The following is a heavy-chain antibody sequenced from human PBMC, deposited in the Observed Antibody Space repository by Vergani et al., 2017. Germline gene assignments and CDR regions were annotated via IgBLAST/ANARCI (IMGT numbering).Heavy chain of an antibody. CDR2: IYYSGST. D-gene: IGHD3/OR15-3a*01. Sequence: QLQLQESGPGLVKPSETLSLTCTVSGGSISSSSYYWGWIRQPPGKGLEWIGSIYYSGSTYYNPSLKSRVTISVDTSKNQFSLKLSSVTAADTAVYYCAKDQAGAMIWRALYFDYWGQGTLVTVSS. J-gene: IGHJ4*02. V-gene: IGHV4-39*07. CDR1: GGSISSSSYY. CDR3: AKDQAGAMIWRALYFDY.